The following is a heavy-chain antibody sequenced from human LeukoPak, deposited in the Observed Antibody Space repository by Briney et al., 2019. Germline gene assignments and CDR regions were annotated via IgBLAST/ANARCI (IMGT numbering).Heavy chain of an antibody. V-gene: IGHV6-1*01. CDR2: TYYRSKWYN. J-gene: IGHJ3*02. Sequence: SQTLSLTCAISGDSVPTNSAAWNWIRQSPSRGLEWLARTYYRSKWYNVYAVSVKSRITINPDTSKNQLSLQLNSVSPEDTAVYYCAREITDSFDIWGQGTMVTVSS. CDR1: GDSVPTNSAA. CDR3: AREITDSFDI. D-gene: IGHD1-14*01.